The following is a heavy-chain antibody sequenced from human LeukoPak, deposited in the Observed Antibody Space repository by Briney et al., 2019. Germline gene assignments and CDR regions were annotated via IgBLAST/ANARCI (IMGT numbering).Heavy chain of an antibody. D-gene: IGHD1-26*01. CDR1: GGTFSSYA. CDR2: IIPIFGST. CDR3: ARAGAGGSYSPLDPNPQSYYFDY. J-gene: IGHJ4*02. V-gene: IGHV1-69*13. Sequence: GASVKVSCKASGGTFSSYAINWVRQAPGQGLEWMGGIIPIFGSTNFAQKFQGRVTITADESTSTAYMELSSLRSEDTAVYYCARAGAGGSYSPLDPNPQSYYFDYWGQGTLVTVSS.